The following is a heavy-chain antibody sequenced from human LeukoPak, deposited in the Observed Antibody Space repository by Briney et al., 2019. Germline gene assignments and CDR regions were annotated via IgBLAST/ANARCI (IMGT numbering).Heavy chain of an antibody. Sequence: GGSLRLSCAASGFTFTSYAMSWVRQAPGKGLEWVSAIGSSSSYIYYADSVKGRITISRDNAKNSLYLQMDSLRAEDTAVYYCARDLGGNYYDSSGYYFDAFDIWGQGTMVTVSS. CDR2: IGSSSSYI. J-gene: IGHJ3*02. D-gene: IGHD3-22*01. CDR3: ARDLGGNYYDSSGYYFDAFDI. CDR1: GFTFTSYA. V-gene: IGHV3-21*01.